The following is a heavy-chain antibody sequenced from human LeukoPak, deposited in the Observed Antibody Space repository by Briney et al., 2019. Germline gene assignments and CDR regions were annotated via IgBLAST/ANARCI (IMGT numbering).Heavy chain of an antibody. Sequence: PSETLSLTCTVSGGSISSSSYYWGWIRQPPGKGLEWIGSIYYSGSTYYNPSLKSRVTISVDTSKNQFSLKLSSVTAADTAVYYCARDLYALLWFGELLTPGWFDPWGQGTLVTVSS. V-gene: IGHV4-39*07. D-gene: IGHD3-10*01. J-gene: IGHJ5*02. CDR3: ARDLYALLWFGELLTPGWFDP. CDR1: GGSISSSSYY. CDR2: IYYSGST.